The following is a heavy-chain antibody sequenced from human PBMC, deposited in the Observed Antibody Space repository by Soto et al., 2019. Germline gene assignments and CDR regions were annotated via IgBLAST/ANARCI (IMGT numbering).Heavy chain of an antibody. D-gene: IGHD3-10*01. CDR3: ARGDGSYYGSGSYYDY. V-gene: IGHV1-8*01. Sequence: QVQLVQSGAEVKKPGASVKVSCKASGYIFTSYDINSVRQATGQGLEWMGWMNSNSGNTGYAKKFQGRVTMTRDTTTSTGYMELSNLRSEDTAVYYCARGDGSYYGSGSYYDYWGQGTLVTVSS. CDR2: MNSNSGNT. CDR1: GYIFTSYD. J-gene: IGHJ4*02.